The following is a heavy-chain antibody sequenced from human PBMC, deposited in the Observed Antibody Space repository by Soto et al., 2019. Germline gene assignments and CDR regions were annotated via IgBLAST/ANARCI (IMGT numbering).Heavy chain of an antibody. J-gene: IGHJ4*02. V-gene: IGHV4-59*01. CDR2: SSYSGST. CDR3: VRDCYASSCFDY. CDR1: GGSISSYY. Sequence: QVQLQESGPGLVKPSETLSLTCTVSGGSISSYYWSWIRQPPGKGLEWIGYSSYSGSTNYNPSLKSRVTISVDTSKNQFSLKVGSVTAADTAVYYCVRDCYASSCFDYWGQGILVTVSS. D-gene: IGHD6-13*01.